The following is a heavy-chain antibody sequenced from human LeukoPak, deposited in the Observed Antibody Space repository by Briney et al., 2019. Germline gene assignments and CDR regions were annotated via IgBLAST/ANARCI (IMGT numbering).Heavy chain of an antibody. CDR2: ISGSGGRI. CDR1: GFTFSSYA. Sequence: GASLRLSCAASGFTFSSYAMSWVRQAPGKGPEWVSVISGSGGRIYYADSVKGRFTISRDNSKNTLYLQMNSVRAEDTAVYYCGKDFMVRGVHNYYFDDWGQGTLVTVSS. D-gene: IGHD3-10*01. J-gene: IGHJ4*02. CDR3: GKDFMVRGVHNYYFDD. V-gene: IGHV3-23*01.